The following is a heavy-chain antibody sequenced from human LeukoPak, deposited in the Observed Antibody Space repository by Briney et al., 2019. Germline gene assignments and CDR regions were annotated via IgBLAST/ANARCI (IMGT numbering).Heavy chain of an antibody. CDR2: IYYSGST. CDR3: ARLPAGSGSLSYFDY. Sequence: SETLSLTCTVSGGSISSSSCYWGWIRQPPGKGLEWLGSIYYSGSTYYNPFLKSRVTISVDTYKNQFSLKLSSVTAADTAVYYCARLPAGSGSLSYFDYWGQGTLATVSS. J-gene: IGHJ4*02. CDR1: GGSISSSSCY. V-gene: IGHV4-39*01. D-gene: IGHD3-10*01.